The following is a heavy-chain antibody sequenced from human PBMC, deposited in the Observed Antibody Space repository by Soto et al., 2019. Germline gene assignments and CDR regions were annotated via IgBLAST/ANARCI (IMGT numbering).Heavy chain of an antibody. CDR1: GGSISSGYYY. V-gene: IGHV4-30-4*02. Sequence: SETLSLTCSVSGGSISSGYYYWSWIRQPPGKGLEWIGNIYYSGNTYYNPSLKSRLIISIDTSKNQFSLKLSSVTAADTAVYYCARSWGGNYYYGMDVWGQGTTVTVSS. J-gene: IGHJ6*02. D-gene: IGHD2-15*01. CDR2: IYYSGNT. CDR3: ARSWGGNYYYGMDV.